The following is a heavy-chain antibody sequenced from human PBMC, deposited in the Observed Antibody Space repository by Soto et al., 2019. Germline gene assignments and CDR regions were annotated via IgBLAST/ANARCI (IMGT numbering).Heavy chain of an antibody. Sequence: QVQLQQSGPGLVKPSETLSLTCTVSGGSIINYYCSWFRQSPGKGLEWIGYINHDGYSAYNLSRKSRITRSADTSKTQFSLMLDSVTATDTAVYYCARQGYGPQQGLVDAWGQGTTVIVSS. CDR1: GGSIINYY. CDR2: INHDGYS. J-gene: IGHJ6*02. V-gene: IGHV4-59*08. D-gene: IGHD1-1*01. CDR3: ARQGYGPQQGLVDA.